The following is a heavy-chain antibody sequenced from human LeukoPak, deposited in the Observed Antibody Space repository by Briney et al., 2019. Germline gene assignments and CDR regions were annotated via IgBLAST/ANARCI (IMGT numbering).Heavy chain of an antibody. V-gene: IGHV4-59*01. J-gene: IGHJ4*02. D-gene: IGHD3-22*01. CDR3: ASYDSSGSFDY. CDR1: GGSISSYY. Sequence: SETLSLTCTVSGGSISSYYWSWIRQPPGKGLEWIGYIYYSGSTTYNPSLKSRVTISVDTSKNQFSLKLSSVTAADTAVYYCASYDSSGSFDYWGQGTLVTVSS. CDR2: IYYSGST.